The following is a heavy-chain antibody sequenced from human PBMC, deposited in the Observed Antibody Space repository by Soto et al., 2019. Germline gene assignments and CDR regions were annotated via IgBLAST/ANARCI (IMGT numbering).Heavy chain of an antibody. V-gene: IGHV3-23*01. Sequence: GGSLRLSCAASGFTFSSYAMSWVRQAPGKGLEWVSAISGSGGSKYYADSVKGRFTISRDNSKNTLYLQMNSLRAEDTAVYYCAKGGYCSGGSCRLGWFDPWGQGTLVTVSS. CDR1: GFTFSSYA. J-gene: IGHJ5*02. CDR2: ISGSGGSK. D-gene: IGHD2-15*01. CDR3: AKGGYCSGGSCRLGWFDP.